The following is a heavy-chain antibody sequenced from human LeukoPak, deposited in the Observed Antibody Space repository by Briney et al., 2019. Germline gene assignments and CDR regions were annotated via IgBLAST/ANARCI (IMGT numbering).Heavy chain of an antibody. CDR3: AREGVAGTGLDY. CDR2: INPSGGT. V-gene: IGHV1-46*01. CDR1: GYTFSIYN. Sequence: ASVKVPCKASGYTFSIYNMHWVRQAPGQGLEWMGIINPSGGTSYAQKLQGRITMTRDTSTSTLLMELSSLRSEDTAVYYCAREGVAGTGLDYWGQGTLVTVS. J-gene: IGHJ4*02. D-gene: IGHD6-13*01.